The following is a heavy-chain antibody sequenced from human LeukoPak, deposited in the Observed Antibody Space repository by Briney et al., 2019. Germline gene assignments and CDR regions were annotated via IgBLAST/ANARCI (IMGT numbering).Heavy chain of an antibody. D-gene: IGHD6-25*01. CDR1: GGFISGHY. CDR3: ARGGGPDAFDI. CDR2: IFYCVPS. J-gene: IGHJ3*02. V-gene: IGHV4-59*11. Sequence: SETLSLTRTVSGGFISGHYWSWLRQPPGKGLEGIGYIFYCVPSHYNSSPESRLTISLDTSKVQFSLKLTSVTAADTVVYFCARGGGPDAFDIWGQGTMVSVS.